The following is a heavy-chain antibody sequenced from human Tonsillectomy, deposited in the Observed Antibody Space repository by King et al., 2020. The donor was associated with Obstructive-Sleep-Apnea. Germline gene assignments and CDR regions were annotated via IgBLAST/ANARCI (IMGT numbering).Heavy chain of an antibody. Sequence: QLVQSGGGVVQPGRSLRLSCVASGFTFSNMHWVRQAPGKGLEWVSFIRYDGSNKYYADSVKGRFTISRDNSKNTLYLQMNSLRAEDTAVYYWAKDSYQKGRFDYWGQGTLVTVSS. V-gene: IGHV3-30*02. J-gene: IGHJ4*02. CDR3: AKDSYQKGRFDY. CDR2: IRYDGSNK. D-gene: IGHD2-2*01. CDR1: GFTFSN.